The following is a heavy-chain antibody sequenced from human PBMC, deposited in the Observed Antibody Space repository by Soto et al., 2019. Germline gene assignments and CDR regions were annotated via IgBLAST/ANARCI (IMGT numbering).Heavy chain of an antibody. D-gene: IGHD6-19*01. CDR3: ARDGYSSGWYGYYYYYYMDV. J-gene: IGHJ6*03. CDR2: INAGNGNT. CDR1: GYTFTSYA. V-gene: IGHV1-3*01. Sequence: GASVTVSCKASGYTFTSYAMHWVRQAHGQRLEWMGWINAGNGNTKYSQKFQGRVTITRDTSASTAYMELSSLRSEDTAVYYCARDGYSSGWYGYYYYYYMDVWGKGTTVTVSS.